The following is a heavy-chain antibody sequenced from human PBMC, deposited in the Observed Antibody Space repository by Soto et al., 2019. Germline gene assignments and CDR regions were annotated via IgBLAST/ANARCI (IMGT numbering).Heavy chain of an antibody. Sequence: QVQLVESGGGVVQPGRSLRLSCAASGFTFSSYGMHWVRQAPGKGLEWVAVIWYDGSNKYYADSVKGRFTISRDNSKNTLYLQMNSLRAEDTAMYYCARAFAGVGTTTSLDYWGQGTLVTVSS. CDR1: GFTFSSYG. CDR3: ARAFAGVGTTTSLDY. V-gene: IGHV3-33*01. CDR2: IWYDGSNK. J-gene: IGHJ4*02. D-gene: IGHD1-26*01.